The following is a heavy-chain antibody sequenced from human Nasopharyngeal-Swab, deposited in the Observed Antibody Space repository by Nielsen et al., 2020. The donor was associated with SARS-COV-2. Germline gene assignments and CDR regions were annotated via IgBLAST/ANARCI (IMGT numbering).Heavy chain of an antibody. Sequence: WIRQPPGKGLEWIGYIYYSGSINYNPSLKSRVTISVDNSKNQFSLKLSSVTAADTAVYYCARGEPWKEWFDPWGQGTLVTVSS. V-gene: IGHV4-59*01. D-gene: IGHD1-1*01. CDR2: IYYSGSI. J-gene: IGHJ5*02. CDR3: ARGEPWKEWFDP.